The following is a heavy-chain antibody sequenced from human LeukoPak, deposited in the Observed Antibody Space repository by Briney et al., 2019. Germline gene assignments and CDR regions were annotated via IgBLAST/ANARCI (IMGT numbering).Heavy chain of an antibody. D-gene: IGHD6-13*01. CDR1: GGSISSYD. CDR2: IYTRGST. J-gene: IGHJ6*03. V-gene: IGHV4-4*07. CDR3: ARGKYSSSWYWYMDV. Sequence: PSETLSLTCTVSGGSISSYDWSWIRQPAGKGLEWIGRIYTRGSTNYNPSLKSRVSMSVDTSKNQFSLKLSSVTAADTAVYYCARGKYSSSWYWYMDVWGKGTTVTISS.